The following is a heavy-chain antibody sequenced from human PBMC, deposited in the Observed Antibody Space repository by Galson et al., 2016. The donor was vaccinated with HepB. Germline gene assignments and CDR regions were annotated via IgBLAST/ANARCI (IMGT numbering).Heavy chain of an antibody. J-gene: IGHJ5*01. D-gene: IGHD7-27*01. CDR3: ARAEANWDGGGDNYFDS. Sequence: CAISGDSVSSNTAGWNWIRQSPSRGLEWLGRTFYRSNWQNDYAESVKSRITINPDTSKNQFSLQLNSVTPEDTAVYYCARAEANWDGGGDNYFDSWGQGILVTVSS. CDR1: GDSVSSNTAG. CDR2: TFYRSNWQN. V-gene: IGHV6-1*01.